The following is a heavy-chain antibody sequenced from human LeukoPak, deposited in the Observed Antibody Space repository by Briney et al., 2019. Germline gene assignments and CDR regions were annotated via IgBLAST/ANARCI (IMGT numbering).Heavy chain of an antibody. V-gene: IGHV3-23*01. CDR2: ISDSGGRT. Sequence: GGSLRLSCAVSGITLSNYGMSWVRQAPGKGLEWVAGISDSGGRTNYADSVKGRFTISRDNPKNTLYLQMNSLGAEDTAVYFCAKRGVVIRVILVAFHKEAYYFDSWGQGALVAVSS. J-gene: IGHJ4*02. D-gene: IGHD3-22*01. CDR1: GITLSNYG. CDR3: AKRGVVIRVILVAFHKEAYYFDS.